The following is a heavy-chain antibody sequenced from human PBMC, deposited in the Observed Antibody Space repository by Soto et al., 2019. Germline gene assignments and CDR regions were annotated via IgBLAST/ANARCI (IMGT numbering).Heavy chain of an antibody. Sequence: EVHLVESGGGLVQPGGSLRLSCAASGFTFSSYSMNWVRQAPGKGLEWISYISSSSSTIYYADSVKGRFTISRDNAKNSLYLQMNSLRDEDTAVYNCARDRGTRAPNNWFDPWGQGTLVTVSS. CDR1: GFTFSSYS. D-gene: IGHD3-10*01. V-gene: IGHV3-48*02. J-gene: IGHJ5*02. CDR2: ISSSSSTI. CDR3: ARDRGTRAPNNWFDP.